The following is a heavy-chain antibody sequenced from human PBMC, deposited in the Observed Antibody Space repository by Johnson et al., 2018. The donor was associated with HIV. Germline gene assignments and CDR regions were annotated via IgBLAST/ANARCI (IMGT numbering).Heavy chain of an antibody. J-gene: IGHJ3*02. D-gene: IGHD1-26*01. CDR2: ISYDGSNK. V-gene: IGHV3-30-3*01. CDR3: AGGSYNDAFDI. Sequence: VQLVESGGGVVQPGRSLRLSCAASGFTFSSYAMHWVRQAPGKGLEWVAVISYDGSNKYYADSVKGRFTISRDNSKNTLYLQMNSLRAEDSAVYYCAGGSYNDAFDIWGQGTMVTVSS. CDR1: GFTFSSYA.